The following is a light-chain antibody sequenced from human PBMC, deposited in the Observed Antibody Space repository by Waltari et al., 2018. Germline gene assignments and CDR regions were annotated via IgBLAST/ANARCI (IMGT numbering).Light chain of an antibody. CDR2: ASS. CDR1: QSISTF. V-gene: IGKV1-39*01. CDR3: QQSHTSPYT. J-gene: IGKJ2*01. Sequence: DIHMTQLPSALSASIGDRVTITCRASQSISTFLNWYQQKPGKAPTLLIYASSTLQDGVPSRFSGAGSGTDFTLTISNRQPEDLATYYCQQSHTSPYTFGQGTKLEIK.